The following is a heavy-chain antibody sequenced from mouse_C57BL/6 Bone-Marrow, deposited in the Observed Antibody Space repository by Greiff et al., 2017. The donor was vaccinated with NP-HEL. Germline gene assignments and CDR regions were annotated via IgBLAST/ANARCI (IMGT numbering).Heavy chain of an antibody. V-gene: IGHV5-15*01. CDR3: ARRASSSYWYFDV. J-gene: IGHJ1*03. CDR2: LSNLAYSI. D-gene: IGHD1-1*01. CDR1: GFTFSDYG. Sequence: EVKVVESGGGLVQPGGSLKLSCAASGFTFSDYGMAWVRQAPRKGPEWVAFLSNLAYSIYYADPVTGRFTISRENAKNTLYLERSSLRSEDTAMYYCARRASSSYWYFDVWGTGTTVTVSS.